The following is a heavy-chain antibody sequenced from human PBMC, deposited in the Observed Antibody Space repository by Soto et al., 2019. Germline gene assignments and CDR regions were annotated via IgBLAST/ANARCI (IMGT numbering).Heavy chain of an antibody. CDR2: IYTSGRI. CDR3: ARLLGFRPPDV. D-gene: IGHD2-15*01. CDR1: GGYINSYF. V-gene: IGHV4-4*07. Sequence: SETLSLTCTVSGGYINSYFWTWIRQPAGKGLEWIGRIYTSGRIDYNPSLKSRVTMSLDTSKNQFSLKLGSVTAADAAVYYCARLLGFRPPDVWGQGTTVTVSS. J-gene: IGHJ6*02.